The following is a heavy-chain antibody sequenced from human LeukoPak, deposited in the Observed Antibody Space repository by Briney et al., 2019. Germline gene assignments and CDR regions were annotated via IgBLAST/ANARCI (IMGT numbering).Heavy chain of an antibody. J-gene: IGHJ5*02. CDR1: GGSISSYY. V-gene: IGHV4-59*08. Sequence: SETLSLTCTVSGGSISSYYWSWIRQPPGKGLEWIGYIYYSGSTNYNPSLKSRVTISVDTSKNQFSLKLSSVTAADTAVYYCARVRKYYGSGSYTPPYNWFDPWGQGTLVTVSS. CDR3: ARVRKYYGSGSYTPPYNWFDP. CDR2: IYYSGST. D-gene: IGHD3-10*01.